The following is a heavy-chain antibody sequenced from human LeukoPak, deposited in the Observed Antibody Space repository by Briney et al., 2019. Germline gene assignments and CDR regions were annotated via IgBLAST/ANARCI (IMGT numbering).Heavy chain of an antibody. D-gene: IGHD3-10*01. Sequence: SETLSPTCNVSGASISGHYWSWIRHPAGKSLEWIGRIHTSGSPIYNPSLSSRVTMSVDTSKGQFSLTMNSLTAADTAIYYCATHLEGSYFDSWGPGNLVTVSS. CDR2: IHTSGSP. CDR3: ATHLEGSYFDS. J-gene: IGHJ4*02. V-gene: IGHV4-4*07. CDR1: GASISGHY.